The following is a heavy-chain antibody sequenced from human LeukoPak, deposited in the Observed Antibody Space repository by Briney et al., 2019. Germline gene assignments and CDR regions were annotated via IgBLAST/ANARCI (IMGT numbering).Heavy chain of an antibody. CDR2: LSSGSDSI. J-gene: IGHJ3*02. D-gene: IGHD6-13*01. Sequence: GGSLRLSCAASGFTFNTYTMNGVRQAPGKGLEWISYLSSGSDSIFYADSVKGRFTISRDNAKNSLYLQMNSLRAEDTAVYYCARLAAPDAFDIWGQGTMVTVSS. CDR3: ARLAAPDAFDI. CDR1: GFTFNTYT. V-gene: IGHV3-48*04.